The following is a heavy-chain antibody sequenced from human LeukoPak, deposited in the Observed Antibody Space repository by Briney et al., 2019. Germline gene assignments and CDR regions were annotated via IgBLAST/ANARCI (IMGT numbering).Heavy chain of an antibody. V-gene: IGHV1-46*01. CDR1: GYTFTSYY. J-gene: IGHJ4*02. D-gene: IGHD3-22*01. CDR3: ARDLTPSNYYDSSGYYQDY. Sequence: GASLKVSCKASGYTFTSYYMHWVRQAPGQGLEWMGIINPSGGSTSYAQKFQGRVTMTRDTSTSTVYMELSSLRSEDTAVYYCARDLTPSNYYDSSGYYQDYWGQGTLVTVSS. CDR2: INPSGGST.